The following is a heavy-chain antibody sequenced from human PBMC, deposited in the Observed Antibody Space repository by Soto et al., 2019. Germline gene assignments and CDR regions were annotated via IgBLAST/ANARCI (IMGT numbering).Heavy chain of an antibody. D-gene: IGHD3-22*01. CDR3: ARDLSSGYASYYFHX. J-gene: IGHJ4*02. Sequence: PSETLSLTFSVSGYLISSGYYWGWVRQTPGKGLEWLGSIDYSGRTYKNPSLKSRVSASVDLSKNHFSLNLRSVPAADTAVYFCARDLSSGYASYYFHXWGQATLVTVSX. CDR2: IDYSGRT. V-gene: IGHV4-38-2*02. CDR1: GYLISSGYY.